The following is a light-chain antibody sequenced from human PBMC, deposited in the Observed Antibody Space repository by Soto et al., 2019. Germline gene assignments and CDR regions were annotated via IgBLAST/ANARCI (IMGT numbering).Light chain of an antibody. V-gene: IGKV3-20*01. CDR1: QTISSNN. CDR3: QQYGSWT. CDR2: GTS. J-gene: IGKJ1*01. Sequence: EIVLTQSPGSLSVSPGERATLSCRASQTISSNNLAWYKQKPGQAPSLLIYGTSSRATGIPDRFSGSGSGTDFTLPISRLEPEDSAIYYCQQYGSWTFGQGTKVEI.